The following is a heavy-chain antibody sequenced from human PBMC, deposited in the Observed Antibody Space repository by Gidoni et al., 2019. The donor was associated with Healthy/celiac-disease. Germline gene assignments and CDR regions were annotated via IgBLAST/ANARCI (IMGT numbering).Heavy chain of an antibody. CDR3: AWGYCGGDCYSYYYGMDV. D-gene: IGHD2-21*02. V-gene: IGHV1-69*01. CDR1: GATFSSSA. CDR2: IIPIFGTA. J-gene: IGHJ6*02. Sequence: QVQLVQSGAEVKKPGSSVKVSCKAAGATFSSSALSWVRQAPGQGLEWMGGIIPIFGTANYAQKFQGRVTITADESTSTAYMELSSLRSEDTAVYYCAWGYCGGDCYSYYYGMDVWGQGTTVTVSS.